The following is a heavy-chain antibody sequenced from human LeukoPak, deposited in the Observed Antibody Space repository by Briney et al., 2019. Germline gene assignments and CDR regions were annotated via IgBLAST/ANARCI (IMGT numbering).Heavy chain of an antibody. D-gene: IGHD3-10*01. V-gene: IGHV3-23*01. Sequence: GGSLRLSCAASGFTFSSYTMSWVRQAPGKGLEWVSMISVSGASTYYADSVKGRFTISRDNSKNTLYLQMNSLRAEDTAVYYCTKLARAPRDFDYWGQGTLVTVSS. J-gene: IGHJ4*01. CDR3: TKLARAPRDFDY. CDR1: GFTFSSYT. CDR2: ISVSGAST.